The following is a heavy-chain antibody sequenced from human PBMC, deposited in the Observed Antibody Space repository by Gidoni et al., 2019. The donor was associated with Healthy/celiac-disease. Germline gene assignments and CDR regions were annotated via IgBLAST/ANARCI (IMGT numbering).Heavy chain of an antibody. CDR1: GLTFSGSA. Sequence: EVQLVESGGGLVQPGGSLKLSCAASGLTFSGSAMTWVRQASGKGLEWGGRIRSKANSYATAYAASVKGRFTISRDDSKNTAYLQMNSLKTEDTAVYYCTRDSDPRYSGSSRRAFDIWGQGTMVTVSS. J-gene: IGHJ3*02. D-gene: IGHD1-26*01. V-gene: IGHV3-73*02. CDR2: IRSKANSYAT. CDR3: TRDSDPRYSGSSRRAFDI.